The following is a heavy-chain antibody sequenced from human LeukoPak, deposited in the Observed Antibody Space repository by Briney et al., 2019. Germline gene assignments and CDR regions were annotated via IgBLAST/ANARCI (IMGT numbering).Heavy chain of an antibody. CDR2: IYTSGST. D-gene: IGHD1-26*01. CDR3: ASTGIVGATSDY. J-gene: IGHJ4*02. Sequence: PSETLSLTCTVSGGSISSGSYYWGWIRQPAGKGLEWIGRIYTSGSTNYNPSLKSRVTISVGTSKNQFSLRLSSVTAADTAVYYCASTGIVGATSDYWGQGTLVTVSS. CDR1: GGSISSGSYY. V-gene: IGHV4-61*02.